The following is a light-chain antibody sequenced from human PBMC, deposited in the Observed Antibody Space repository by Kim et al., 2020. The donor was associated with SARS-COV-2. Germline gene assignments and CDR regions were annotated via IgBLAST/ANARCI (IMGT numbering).Light chain of an antibody. J-gene: IGKJ1*01. CDR1: QSISSY. Sequence: ASVGDRVTSTCRGSQSISSYLNWYQQKPGKAPKLLIYAASSLQSGVPSRFSGSGSGTDFTLTISSLQPEDFATYYCQQSYSTPQTFGQGTKVDIK. CDR2: AAS. CDR3: QQSYSTPQT. V-gene: IGKV1-39*01.